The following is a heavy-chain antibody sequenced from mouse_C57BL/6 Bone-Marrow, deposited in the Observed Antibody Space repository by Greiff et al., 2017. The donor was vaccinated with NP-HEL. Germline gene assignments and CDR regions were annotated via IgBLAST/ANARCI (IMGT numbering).Heavy chain of an antibody. CDR1: GYTFTSYW. Sequence: QVQLKQPGAELVKPGASVKLSCKASGYTFTSYWMHWVKQRPGRGLEWIGRIDPNSGGTKYNEKFKSKATLTVDKPSSTAYMQLSSLTSEDSAVYYCARPLLRSFWYFDVWGTGTTVTVSS. CDR2: IDPNSGGT. CDR3: ARPLLRSFWYFDV. V-gene: IGHV1-72*01. D-gene: IGHD1-1*01. J-gene: IGHJ1*03.